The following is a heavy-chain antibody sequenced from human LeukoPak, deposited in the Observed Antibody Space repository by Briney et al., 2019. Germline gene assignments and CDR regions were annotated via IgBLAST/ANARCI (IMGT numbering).Heavy chain of an antibody. J-gene: IGHJ2*01. V-gene: IGHV3-23*01. Sequence: AGGSLRLSCEASGFTFGTYGMTWVRQAPGKGLEWVSGITGSSTWTYYADSVRGRFTISRDNSKNTLHLQMNNLTADDTAIYYCARELVSLGTGYFKLWGGGTLVTVSS. CDR2: ITGSSTWT. CDR3: ARELVSLGTGYFKL. D-gene: IGHD7-27*01. CDR1: GFTFGTYG.